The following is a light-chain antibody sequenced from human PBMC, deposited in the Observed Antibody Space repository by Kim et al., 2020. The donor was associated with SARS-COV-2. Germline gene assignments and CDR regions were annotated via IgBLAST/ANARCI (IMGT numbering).Light chain of an antibody. J-gene: IGKJ1*01. CDR2: DAS. CDR1: QSNTTD. Sequence: EIVLTQAPATLSLSAGARATLSCRASQSNTTDLAWYQQKPGQAPRLFIYDASNRAAGIPARFSGGGSGTDFTLTVSSLEPEDSAVYYCQQRNKWPRTFGQGTKVDIK. CDR3: QQRNKWPRT. V-gene: IGKV3-11*01.